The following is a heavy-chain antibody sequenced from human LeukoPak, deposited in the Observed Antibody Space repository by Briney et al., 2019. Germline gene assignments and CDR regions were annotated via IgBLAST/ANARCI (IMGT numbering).Heavy chain of an antibody. Sequence: SETLSLTCTVSGGSISNYYWSWIRQPAGKGLEWIGRVHRSGDTNYNPSLKSRLTMSVETSKNQISLRLRSVSAADTAVYYCARDDFEYSVHYGMDVWGQGTTVTVSS. J-gene: IGHJ6*02. CDR2: VHRSGDT. CDR3: ARDDFEYSVHYGMDV. D-gene: IGHD3-9*01. V-gene: IGHV4-4*07. CDR1: GGSISNYY.